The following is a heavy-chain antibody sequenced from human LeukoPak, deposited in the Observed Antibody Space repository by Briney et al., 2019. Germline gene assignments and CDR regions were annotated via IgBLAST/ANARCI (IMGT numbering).Heavy chain of an antibody. CDR1: GHSISTAYY. Sequence: PSGTLSLTCTVSGHSISTAYYWGWIRQPPGKGLEWIGSLYHSGSTYYNPSLKSRVTISVDTSKNQFSLKLSSVTAADTAVYYCAGVPAPIYYFDYWGQGTLVTVSS. CDR3: AGVPAPIYYFDY. V-gene: IGHV4-38-2*02. CDR2: LYHSGST. D-gene: IGHD2-2*01. J-gene: IGHJ4*02.